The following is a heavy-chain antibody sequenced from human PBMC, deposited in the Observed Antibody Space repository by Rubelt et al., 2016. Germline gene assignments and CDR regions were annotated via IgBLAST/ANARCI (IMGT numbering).Heavy chain of an antibody. CDR3: ARDVIVVVPAAPDAFDI. D-gene: IGHD2-2*01. J-gene: IGHJ3*02. V-gene: IGHV1-69*05. Sequence: QVQLVQSGAEVKKPGASVKVSCKASGGTFSSYAISWVRQAPGQGLEWLGGIIPIFGTANYAQKFQGRVTMTRDTSTSTVYMELSSLRSEDTAVYYCARDVIVVVPAAPDAFDIWGQGTMVTVSS. CDR1: GGTFSSYA. CDR2: IIPIFGTA.